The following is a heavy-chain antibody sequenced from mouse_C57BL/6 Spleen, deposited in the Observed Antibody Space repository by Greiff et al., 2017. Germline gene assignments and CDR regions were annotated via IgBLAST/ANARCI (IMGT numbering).Heavy chain of an antibody. CDR3: ARTGDGSSLFDY. V-gene: IGHV5-17*01. Sequence: EVKLMESGGGLVKPGGSLKLSCAASGFTFSDYGMHWVRQAPEKGLEWVAYISSGSSTIYYADTVKGRFTISRDNAKNTLFLQMTSLRSEDTAMYYCARTGDGSSLFDYWGQGTTLTVSS. D-gene: IGHD1-1*01. CDR1: GFTFSDYG. CDR2: ISSGSSTI. J-gene: IGHJ2*01.